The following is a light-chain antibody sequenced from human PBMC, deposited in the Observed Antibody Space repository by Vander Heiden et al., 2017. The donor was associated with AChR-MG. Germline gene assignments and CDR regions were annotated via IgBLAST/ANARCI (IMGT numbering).Light chain of an antibody. CDR3: QHHDTWPPYT. CDR2: GAS. J-gene: IGKJ2*01. CDR1: QSISNN. Sequence: EILMTQSPATLSVSPGERATLSCRASQSISNNLAWYQQRPGQVPRLLIYGASTRATGIPARSSGSGSGTEFTLTISSLQSEDFAVYYCQHHDTWPPYTFGQGTKVEIK. V-gene: IGKV3-15*01.